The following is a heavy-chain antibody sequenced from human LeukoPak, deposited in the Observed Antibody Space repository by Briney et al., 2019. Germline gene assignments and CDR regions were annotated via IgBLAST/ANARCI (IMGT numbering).Heavy chain of an antibody. J-gene: IGHJ6*04. CDR2: IKQDGSEK. CDR1: GFTFSSYW. D-gene: IGHD3-10*01. CDR3: AKESMVRGVIRYYYGMDV. Sequence: PGGSLRLSCAASGFTFSSYWMSWVRQAPGKGLEWVAYIKQDGSEKYYVDSVKGRFTISRDNAKNSLYLQMNSLRAEDTAVYYCAKESMVRGVIRYYYGMDVWGKGTTVTVSS. V-gene: IGHV3-7*03.